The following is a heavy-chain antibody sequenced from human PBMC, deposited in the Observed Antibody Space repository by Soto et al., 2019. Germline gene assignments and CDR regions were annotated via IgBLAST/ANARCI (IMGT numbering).Heavy chain of an antibody. CDR1: GFTFSSYG. CDR2: ISYDGSNK. Sequence: GGSLRLSCAASGFTFSSYGMHWVRQAPGKGLEWVAVISYDGSNKYYADSVKGRFTISRDNSKNTLYLQMNSLRAEDTAVYYCAKDGLPIYYYYMDVWGKGTTVTVSS. V-gene: IGHV3-30*18. D-gene: IGHD4-17*01. CDR3: AKDGLPIYYYYMDV. J-gene: IGHJ6*03.